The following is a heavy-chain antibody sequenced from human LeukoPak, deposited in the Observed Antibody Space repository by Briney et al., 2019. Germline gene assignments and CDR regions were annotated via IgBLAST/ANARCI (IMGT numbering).Heavy chain of an antibody. CDR3: ARDMRTTTYYYYGMDV. V-gene: IGHV3-23*01. J-gene: IGHJ6*02. Sequence: AISGSGGSTYYADSVKGRFTISRDNSKNTLYLQMNSLRAEDTAVYYCARDMRTTTYYYYGMDVWGQGTTVTVSS. D-gene: IGHD4-11*01. CDR2: ISGSGGST.